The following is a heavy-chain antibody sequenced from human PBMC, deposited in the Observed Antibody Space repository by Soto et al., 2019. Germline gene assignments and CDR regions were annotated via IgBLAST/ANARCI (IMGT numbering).Heavy chain of an antibody. Sequence: QVQLQQWGAGLLKPSETLSLTCVVNGGSFSGYYWSWVRQPPGKGLEWIGEINHSGITDATPSLKSRVTISVDASRSEFSMNLTSVTAADTAVYYCARGRSSVSDRRAIGYYGLDVWGQGTTVTVS. V-gene: IGHV4-34*01. CDR3: ARGRSSVSDRRAIGYYGLDV. CDR2: INHSGIT. D-gene: IGHD3-3*01. J-gene: IGHJ6*02. CDR1: GGSFSGYY.